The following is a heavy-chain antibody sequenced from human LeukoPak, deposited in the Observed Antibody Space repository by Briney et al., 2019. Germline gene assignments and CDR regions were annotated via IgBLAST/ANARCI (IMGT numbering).Heavy chain of an antibody. Sequence: GGSLRLSCAASGFSFRSYWMNWVRQAPGKGLVWVSRIDSDGWGTTYAESVKGRFTISRDKAKNTLYLQMNSLRVEDTAVYYCKRGGLWFGASLDYWGQGTRVTVSS. D-gene: IGHD3-10*01. J-gene: IGHJ4*02. CDR2: IDSDGWGT. CDR3: KRGGLWFGASLDY. V-gene: IGHV3-74*01. CDR1: GFSFRSYW.